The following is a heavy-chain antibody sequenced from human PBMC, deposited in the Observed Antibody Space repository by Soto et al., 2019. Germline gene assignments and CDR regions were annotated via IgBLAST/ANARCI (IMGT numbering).Heavy chain of an antibody. D-gene: IGHD3-10*01. Sequence: EVQLVESGGGLVQPGGSLRLSCAASGFTFSSYWMSWVRQAPGKGLEWVANIKQDGSEKYYVDSVKGRFTISRDNAKNSLYVQRNSLRAGDTGVYYCARRAGGFLWFGELDLLGRGNLGTVSS. CDR2: IKQDGSEK. V-gene: IGHV3-7*01. CDR1: GFTFSSYW. J-gene: IGHJ2*01. CDR3: ARRAGGFLWFGELDL.